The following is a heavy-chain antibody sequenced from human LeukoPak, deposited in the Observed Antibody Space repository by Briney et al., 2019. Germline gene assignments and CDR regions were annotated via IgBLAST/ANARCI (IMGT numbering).Heavy chain of an antibody. CDR3: AEAAISHDYGDYNFDY. V-gene: IGHV3-23*01. D-gene: IGHD4-17*01. CDR1: GFTFSSYA. CDR2: ISGSGGST. Sequence: GGSLRPSCAASGFTFSSYAMSWVRQAPGKGLEWVSAISGSGGSTYYADSVKGRFTISRDNSKNTLYLQMNSLRAEDTAVYYCAEAAISHDYGDYNFDYWGQGSLVTVS. J-gene: IGHJ4*02.